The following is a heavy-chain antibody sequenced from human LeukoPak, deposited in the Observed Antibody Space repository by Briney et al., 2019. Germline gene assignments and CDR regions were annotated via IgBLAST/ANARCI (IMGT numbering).Heavy chain of an antibody. CDR1: GFTFSDYY. CDR3: AREHYYDSSGLFDY. Sequence: GGSLRLSCAASGFTFSDYYMSWIRQAPGKGLEWISYISSSGSSIYYADSMKGRFTISRDNAKNSLYLQMNSLRADDTAVYYCAREHYYDSSGLFDYWGQGTLVTVSS. J-gene: IGHJ4*02. D-gene: IGHD3-22*01. V-gene: IGHV3-11*01. CDR2: ISSSGSSI.